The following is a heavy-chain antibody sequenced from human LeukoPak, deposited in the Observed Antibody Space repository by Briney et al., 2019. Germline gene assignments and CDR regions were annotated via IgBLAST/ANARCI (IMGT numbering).Heavy chain of an antibody. CDR2: ISSSSSYI. D-gene: IGHD2-15*01. CDR1: GFTFSSYS. CDR3: ERDRIDYGMDV. J-gene: IGHJ6*02. V-gene: IGHV3-21*01. Sequence: GGSLRLSCAASGFTFSSYSMNWVRQAPGKGLEWVSSISSSSSYIYYADSVKGRFTISRDNAKNSLYLQMNSLRAEDTAVYYCERDRIDYGMDVWGQGTTVTVSS.